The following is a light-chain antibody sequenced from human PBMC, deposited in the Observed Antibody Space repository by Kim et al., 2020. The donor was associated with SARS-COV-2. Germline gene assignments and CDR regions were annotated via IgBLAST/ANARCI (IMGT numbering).Light chain of an antibody. CDR2: DAS. J-gene: IGKJ4*01. V-gene: IGKV3-15*01. CDR1: QGVKNS. Sequence: IVMTQSPATLSVSPGERVTLSCRASQGVKNSLAWYQQRPGQAPRLLIYDASTRATDISARFSGSGSGTEFTLIIRSLQSEDLAVYYCQQNNDWPPLTFGGGTKVDIK. CDR3: QQNNDWPPLT.